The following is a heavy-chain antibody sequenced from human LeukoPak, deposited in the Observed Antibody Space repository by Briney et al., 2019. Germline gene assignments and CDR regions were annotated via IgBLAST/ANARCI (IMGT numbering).Heavy chain of an antibody. CDR3: ARGPGWFGESNDAFDI. CDR2: INHSGST. CDR1: GGSFSGYY. D-gene: IGHD3-10*01. V-gene: IGHV4-34*01. Sequence: SETLSLTCAVCGGSFSGYYWSWIRQPPGKGLEWIGEINHSGSTNYNPSLKSRVTISVDTSKNQFSLKLSSVTAADTAVYYCARGPGWFGESNDAFDIWGQGTMVTVSS. J-gene: IGHJ3*02.